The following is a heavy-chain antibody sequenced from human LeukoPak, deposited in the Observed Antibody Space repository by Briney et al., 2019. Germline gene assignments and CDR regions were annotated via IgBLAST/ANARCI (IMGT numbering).Heavy chain of an antibody. J-gene: IGHJ3*02. CDR2: FDPEDGET. CDR3: ANLLPYYGYAIDAFDI. D-gene: IGHD5-12*01. CDR1: GYTLTELS. V-gene: IGHV1-24*01. Sequence: GASVKVSCKVSGYTLTELSMHWVRQAPGKGLEWMGGFDPEDGETIYAQKFQGRVTMTEDTSTDTAYMELSSLRSEDTAVYYCANLLPYYGYAIDAFDIRGQGAMGT.